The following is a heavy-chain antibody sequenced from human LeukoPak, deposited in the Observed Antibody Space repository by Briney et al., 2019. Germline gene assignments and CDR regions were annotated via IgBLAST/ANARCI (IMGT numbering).Heavy chain of an antibody. D-gene: IGHD2-8*01. V-gene: IGHV3-23*01. CDR3: AKDNGYYSYYGMDV. CDR1: GFTFSRSA. J-gene: IGHJ6*02. Sequence: QTGGSLRLSCAAAGFTFSRSAMSWVRQAPGKGLEWVSAISGSGGLTYYADSVKGRFTISRDNSKNTLYLQMNSLRAEDTAVYYCAKDNGYYSYYGMDVWGQGTTVTVSS. CDR2: ISGSGGLT.